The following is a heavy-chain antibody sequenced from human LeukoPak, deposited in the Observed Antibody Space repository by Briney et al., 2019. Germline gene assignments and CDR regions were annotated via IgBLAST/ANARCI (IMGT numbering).Heavy chain of an antibody. D-gene: IGHD5-18*01. CDR1: GGTFSSYA. CDR3: ARGDTAMVPHFDY. Sequence: GASVKVSCKASGGTFSSYAISWVRQAPGQGLEWMGRIIPILGIANYAQKFQGRVTITADKSTSTAYMELSSLRSEDTAVYYCARGDTAMVPHFDYCGQGTLVTVSS. V-gene: IGHV1-69*04. CDR2: IIPILGIA. J-gene: IGHJ4*02.